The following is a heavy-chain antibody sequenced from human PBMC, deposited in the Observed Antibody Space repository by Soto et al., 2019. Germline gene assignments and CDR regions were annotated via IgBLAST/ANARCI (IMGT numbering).Heavy chain of an antibody. J-gene: IGHJ4*02. CDR3: GGANWFFDY. CDR2: IYYSGST. Sequence: SETLSLTCTVSGGSINNHYWSWIRQPPGQGLEWIGYIYYSGSTNYNPSLKSRVTMSVDTSKNQFSLKLSSLPAADTAIYYCGGANWFFDYGGQGTLVPVSS. V-gene: IGHV4-59*11. CDR1: GGSINNHY. D-gene: IGHD7-27*01.